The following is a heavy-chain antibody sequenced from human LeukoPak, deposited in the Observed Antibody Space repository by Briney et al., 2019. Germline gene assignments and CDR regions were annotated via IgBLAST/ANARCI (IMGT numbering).Heavy chain of an antibody. CDR3: VKEAGGPFDY. CDR2: ISSNGGST. J-gene: IGHJ4*02. CDR1: GFTFSSYA. Sequence: PGGSLRLSCSASGFTFSSYAMHWVRQAPGKGLEYVSAISSNGGSTYYADSVKGRFTISRDNSKNTLYLQMSSQRAEDTAVYYCVKEAGGPFDYWGQGTLVTVSS. D-gene: IGHD3-10*01. V-gene: IGHV3-64D*06.